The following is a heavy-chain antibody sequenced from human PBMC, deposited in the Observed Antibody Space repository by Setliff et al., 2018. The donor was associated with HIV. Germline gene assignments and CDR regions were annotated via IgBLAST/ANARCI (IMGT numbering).Heavy chain of an antibody. Sequence: SETLSLTCTVSGGSISSSSYYWGWIRQPPGKGLEWIGSIYYSGTTYYNPSLKSRVTISVDTSRNQFSLRLTSVTAADTAFYFCARRRSPPSGFYSRYYMDVWGKGTTVTVSS. J-gene: IGHJ6*03. CDR2: IYYSGTT. CDR1: GGSISSSSYY. V-gene: IGHV4-39*01. CDR3: ARRRSPPSGFYSRYYMDV. D-gene: IGHD3-22*01.